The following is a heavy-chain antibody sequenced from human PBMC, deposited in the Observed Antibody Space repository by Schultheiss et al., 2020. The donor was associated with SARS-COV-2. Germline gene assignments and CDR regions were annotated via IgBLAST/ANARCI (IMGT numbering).Heavy chain of an antibody. Sequence: GESLKISCAASGFTFSSYAMSWVRQAPGKGLEWVSYISSSGSTIYYADSVKGRFTISRDNAKNSLYLQMNSLRAEDTAVYYCARDVVPWFDYWGQGTLVTVSS. J-gene: IGHJ4*02. D-gene: IGHD2-21*01. V-gene: IGHV3-48*03. CDR3: ARDVVPWFDY. CDR1: GFTFSSYA. CDR2: ISSSGSTI.